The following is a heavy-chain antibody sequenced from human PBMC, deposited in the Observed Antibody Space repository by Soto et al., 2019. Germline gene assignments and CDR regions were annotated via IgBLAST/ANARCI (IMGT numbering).Heavy chain of an antibody. CDR2: INSDGSST. CDR3: ARQYCISTSCYALYYYYGMDV. D-gene: IGHD2-2*01. Sequence: GGSLRLSCAASGFTFSSYWMHWVRQAPGKGLVWVSRINSDGSSTSYADSVKGRFTISRDNAKNTLYLQMNSLRAEDTAVYYCARQYCISTSCYALYYYYGMDVWGQGTTVTVSS. V-gene: IGHV3-74*01. J-gene: IGHJ6*02. CDR1: GFTFSSYW.